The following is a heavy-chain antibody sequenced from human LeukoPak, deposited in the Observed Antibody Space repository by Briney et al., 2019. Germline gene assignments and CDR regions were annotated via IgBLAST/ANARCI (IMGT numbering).Heavy chain of an antibody. CDR3: ARVGFDCSSTSCYEYYFDY. J-gene: IGHJ4*02. CDR2: ISSSGSTI. V-gene: IGHV3-48*04. D-gene: IGHD2-2*01. CDR1: GFTFSTYG. Sequence: PGGSLRLSCVASGFTFSTYGMTWVRQAPGKGLEWVSYISSSGSTIYYADSVKGRFTISRDNAKNSLYLQMNSLRAEDTAVYYCARVGFDCSSTSCYEYYFDYWGQGNLITVSS.